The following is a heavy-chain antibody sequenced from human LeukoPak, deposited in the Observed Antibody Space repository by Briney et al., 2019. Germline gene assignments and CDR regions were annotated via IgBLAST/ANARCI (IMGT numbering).Heavy chain of an antibody. Sequence: PSETLSLTCTVSGYSISSGYYWGWIRQPPGKGLEWIGSIYHSGSTYYNPSLKSRVTISVDTSKNQFSLKLSSVTAADTAVYYCARDLVAVAGNGPWPHAFDIWGQGTMVTVSS. CDR3: ARDLVAVAGNGPWPHAFDI. J-gene: IGHJ3*02. D-gene: IGHD6-19*01. CDR2: IYHSGST. CDR1: GYSISSGYY. V-gene: IGHV4-38-2*02.